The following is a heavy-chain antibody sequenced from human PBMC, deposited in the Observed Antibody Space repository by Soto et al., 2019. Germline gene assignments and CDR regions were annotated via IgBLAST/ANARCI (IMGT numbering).Heavy chain of an antibody. CDR1: EYTFTDYY. J-gene: IGHJ6*04. CDR3: ARDRSTTKLVNYYYARDV. V-gene: IGHV1-2*02. D-gene: IGHD6-6*01. Sequence: ASVKVSCKASEYTFTDYYIHYVRQAPGQGLEWMGWIFPKTGVTNYAQNFQGRVTMTRDTSISTAYMELSRLSSDDTAVYYCARDRSTTKLVNYYYARDVWGKGTTVTVSS. CDR2: IFPKTGVT.